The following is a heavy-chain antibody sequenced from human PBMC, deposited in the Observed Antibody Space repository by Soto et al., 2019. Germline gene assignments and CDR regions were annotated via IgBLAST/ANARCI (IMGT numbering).Heavy chain of an antibody. D-gene: IGHD3-22*01. CDR3: ARNHYYYDTAGFRSYGMDV. Sequence: SETLSLTCSVSGGSIRSYYWSWNRQSPGKGLEWIGYIYYNGTTNYNPSLMSRVTISVDTSKNQFSLKLRSVTAADSAVYYCARNHYYYDTAGFRSYGMDVWGQGTTVTVSS. V-gene: IGHV4-59*01. CDR1: GGSIRSYY. CDR2: IYYNGTT. J-gene: IGHJ6*02.